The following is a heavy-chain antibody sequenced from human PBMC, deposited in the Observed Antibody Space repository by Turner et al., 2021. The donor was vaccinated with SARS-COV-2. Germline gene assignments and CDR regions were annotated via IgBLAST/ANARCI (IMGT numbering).Heavy chain of an antibody. CDR2: IYWDEEK. CDR3: AHKLVAATFDY. Sequence: QISLKASGSTLVIPTQTRTRTCTFTGFSLCTSGVGVAWIRQPPGKALEWLALIYWDEEKRRSTTLKGSPTITKYTSKNQVVLKMTNMDPLDTAKYYCAHKLVAATFDYWGQGTMVTVSS. D-gene: IGHD2-15*01. CDR1: GFSLCTSGVG. J-gene: IGHJ4*02. V-gene: IGHV2-5*02.